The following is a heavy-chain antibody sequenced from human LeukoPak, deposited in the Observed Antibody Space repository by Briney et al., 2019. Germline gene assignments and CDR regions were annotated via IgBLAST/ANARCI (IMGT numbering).Heavy chain of an antibody. Sequence: GGSLRLSCAASGFTFSTYWMSWVRQAPGKGLEWVANINQDGSEKYYVDSVKGRLTISRHNAKNSLYLQMNSLRADDTAVYYCARQRGYNYGYAYWGQGTLVTFSS. CDR2: INQDGSEK. D-gene: IGHD5-18*01. CDR1: GFTFSTYW. CDR3: ARQRGYNYGYAY. J-gene: IGHJ4*02. V-gene: IGHV3-7*01.